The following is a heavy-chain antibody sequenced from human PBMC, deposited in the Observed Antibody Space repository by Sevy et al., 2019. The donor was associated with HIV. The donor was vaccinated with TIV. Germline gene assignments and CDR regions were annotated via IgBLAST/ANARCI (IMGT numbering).Heavy chain of an antibody. D-gene: IGHD3-16*02. CDR2: INPNSGGT. Sequence: ASVKVSCKASGYTFTGYYMHWVRQAPGQGLEWMGWINPNSGGTNYAQKFQGRVTMTRDTSISTAYMELSRLGSDETAVYYCAGAFGGVIAYYYYYGMDVWGQGTTVTVSS. V-gene: IGHV1-2*02. CDR3: AGAFGGVIAYYYYYGMDV. J-gene: IGHJ6*02. CDR1: GYTFTGYY.